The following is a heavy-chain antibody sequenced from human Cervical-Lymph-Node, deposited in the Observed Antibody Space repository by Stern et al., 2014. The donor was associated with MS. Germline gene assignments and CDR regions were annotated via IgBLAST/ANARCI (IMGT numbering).Heavy chain of an antibody. D-gene: IGHD3-16*02. CDR1: GGTISSYS. CDR3: ARATSDYIWGTYRFLDS. J-gene: IGHJ4*02. Sequence: QVQLVESGAEVKKPGSSVKVSCKASGGTISSYSIGWVRQAPGQGLEWMGGIIPMFGIANYAEKFQDRVTITADESTSTAYMDLSSLRSEDTAVYYCARATSDYIWGTYRFLDSWGQGTLVIVSS. V-gene: IGHV1-69*01. CDR2: IIPMFGIA.